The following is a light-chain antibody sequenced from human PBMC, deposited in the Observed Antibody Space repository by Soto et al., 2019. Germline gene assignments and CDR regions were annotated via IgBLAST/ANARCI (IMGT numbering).Light chain of an antibody. CDR3: QQYHNWPPLT. J-gene: IGKJ4*01. V-gene: IGKV3D-15*01. CDR1: QSVNSK. CDR2: GAS. Sequence: EIVMTQSPATLSVSPGARATLSCRASQSVNSKLAWYQQKPGQVPRLLIYGASTRATGIPARFSGSGSGTEFTLTISSLQSQDFAVYYCQQYHNWPPLTFGGGTKVEIK.